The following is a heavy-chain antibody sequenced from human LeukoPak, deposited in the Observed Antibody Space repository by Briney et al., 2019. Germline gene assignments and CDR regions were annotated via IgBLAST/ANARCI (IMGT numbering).Heavy chain of an antibody. CDR2: MNPNNSDI. D-gene: IGHD1-14*01. V-gene: IGHV1-8*01. CDR1: GYTFTSYH. CDR3: VRVPPGTTIYAY. J-gene: IGHJ4*02. Sequence: ASVKVSCKASGYTFTSYHINWVRQATGQGLEWVGWMNPNNSDIGYAQKFQGRVTMTRNTSMGTAYMELSSLRSEDTAINYCVRVPPGTTIYAYWGQGTLVTVSS.